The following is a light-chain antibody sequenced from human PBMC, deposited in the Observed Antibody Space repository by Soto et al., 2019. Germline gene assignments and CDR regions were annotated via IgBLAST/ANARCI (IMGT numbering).Light chain of an antibody. CDR2: LEGDGSY. V-gene: IGLV4-60*02. CDR3: ETWDDNTWV. Sequence: QLVLTQSSSASASLGSSVKLTCTLSSGHSSFIIAWHQQQPGKAPRFLMKLEGDGSYDKGSGVPDRFSGSSSGADRYLTISNLQFEDEAYYYCETWDDNTWVFGGGTKLTVL. J-gene: IGLJ3*02. CDR1: SGHSSFI.